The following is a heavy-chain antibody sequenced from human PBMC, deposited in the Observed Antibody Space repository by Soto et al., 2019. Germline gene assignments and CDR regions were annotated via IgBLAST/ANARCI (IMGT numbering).Heavy chain of an antibody. CDR1: GGTFSSYT. CDR3: ARDPVANCGSSLLGMDV. CDR2: IIPILGIA. Sequence: SVKVSCKASGGTFSSYTISWVRQAPGQGLEWMGRIIPILGIANYAQKFQGRVTITADKSTSTAYMELSSLRSEDTAVYYCARDPVANCGSSLLGMDVWGQGTTVTVSS. V-gene: IGHV1-69*04. J-gene: IGHJ6*02. D-gene: IGHD2-15*01.